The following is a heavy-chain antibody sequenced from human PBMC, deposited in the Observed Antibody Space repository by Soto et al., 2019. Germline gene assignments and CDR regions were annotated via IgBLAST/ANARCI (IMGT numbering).Heavy chain of an antibody. Sequence: PGGSLRLCCAASGFTFSSYAMSWVRQAPGKGLEWVSAISGSGGSTYYADSVKGRFTISRDNSKNTLYLQMNSLRAEDTAVYYCAKDFMWELLMTAFDIWGQGTMVTVSS. CDR3: AKDFMWELLMTAFDI. D-gene: IGHD1-26*01. CDR2: ISGSGGST. V-gene: IGHV3-23*01. J-gene: IGHJ3*02. CDR1: GFTFSSYA.